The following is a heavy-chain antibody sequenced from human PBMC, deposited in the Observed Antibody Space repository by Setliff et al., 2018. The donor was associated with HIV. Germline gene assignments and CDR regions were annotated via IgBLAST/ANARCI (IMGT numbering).Heavy chain of an antibody. Sequence: ASVKVSCKASGYTFTDYYIHWVRQAPGQGLEWMGWINPNSGGTNYAQRFQGRVTMTMDTSITTAYMELSSLSSDDTAVYYCARDHVVCSGGTCRSEDPYYYYYMNLWGEGTTVTVSS. J-gene: IGHJ6*03. CDR1: GYTFTDYY. V-gene: IGHV1-2*02. D-gene: IGHD2-15*01. CDR3: ARDHVVCSGGTCRSEDPYYYYYMNL. CDR2: INPNSGGT.